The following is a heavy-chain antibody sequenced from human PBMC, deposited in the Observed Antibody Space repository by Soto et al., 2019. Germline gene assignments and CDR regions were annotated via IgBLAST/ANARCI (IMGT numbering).Heavy chain of an antibody. D-gene: IGHD6-13*01. CDR1: GGSFSCYY. CDR3: ARRQHYSSSWYYSSAFDI. J-gene: IGHJ3*02. Sequence: PSETLSLTCAVYGGSFSCYYWSWIRQPPGKGLEWIGEINHSGSTNYNPSLKSRVTISVDTSKNQFSLKLSSVTAADTAVYYCARRQHYSSSWYYSSAFDIWGQGTMVTVPS. V-gene: IGHV4-34*01. CDR2: INHSGST.